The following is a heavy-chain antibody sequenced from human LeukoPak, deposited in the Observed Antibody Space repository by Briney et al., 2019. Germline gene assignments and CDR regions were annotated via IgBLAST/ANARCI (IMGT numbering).Heavy chain of an antibody. Sequence: PGGSLRLSCAASGFTFSSYGMHWVRQAPGKGLEWVAVISYDGSNKYYADSVKGRFTVSRDNSKNTLYLQMNSLRAEDTAVYYCAKGRSSHYFDYWGQGTLVTVSS. CDR1: GFTFSSYG. J-gene: IGHJ4*02. CDR3: AKGRSSHYFDY. CDR2: ISYDGSNK. V-gene: IGHV3-30*18. D-gene: IGHD3-10*01.